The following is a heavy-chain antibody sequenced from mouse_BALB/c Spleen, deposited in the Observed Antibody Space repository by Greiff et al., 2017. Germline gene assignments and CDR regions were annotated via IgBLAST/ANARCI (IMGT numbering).Heavy chain of an antibody. V-gene: IGHV1-66*01. Sequence: QVQLKESGPELVKPGASVKISCKASGYSFTSYYIHWVKQRPGQGLEWIGWIFPGSGNTKYNEKFKGKATLTADTSSSTAYMQLSSLTSEDSAVYFCARRGGAFDYWGQGTTLTVSS. CDR1: GYSFTSYY. J-gene: IGHJ2*01. CDR2: IFPGSGNT. D-gene: IGHD1-1*02. CDR3: ARRGGAFDY.